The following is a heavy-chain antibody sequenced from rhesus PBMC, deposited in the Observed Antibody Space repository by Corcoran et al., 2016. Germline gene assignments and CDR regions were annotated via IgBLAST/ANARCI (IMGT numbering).Heavy chain of an antibody. D-gene: IGHD6-31*01. CDR3: ASYSSGWYDDYFDY. CDR2: IYGSSTST. V-gene: IGHV4S10*01. CDR1: GGSISDSYR. J-gene: IGHJ4*01. Sequence: QVQLQESGPGVGKPSETLSLTCAVSGGSISDSYRWSGIRQPPGKGLEWIGYIYGSSTSTNYNPSLKSRVTISKDTSKNQFSLKLSSVTAADTAVYYCASYSSGWYDDYFDYWGQGVLVTVSS.